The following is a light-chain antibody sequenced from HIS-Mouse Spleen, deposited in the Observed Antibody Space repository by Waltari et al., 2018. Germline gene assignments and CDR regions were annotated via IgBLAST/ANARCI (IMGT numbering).Light chain of an antibody. J-gene: IGLJ2*01. V-gene: IGLV2-14*03. CDR2: DVS. CDR1: SSDVGGYNY. Sequence: QSALTQPASVSGSPGQSITIPCTGTSSDVGGYNYVSWYQQHPGKAPKLMIYDVSNRPSGVYNRFSGSKSGTTASLTISVLQAEDEADYYCSSYTSSSTLVFGGGTKLTVL. CDR3: SSYTSSSTLV.